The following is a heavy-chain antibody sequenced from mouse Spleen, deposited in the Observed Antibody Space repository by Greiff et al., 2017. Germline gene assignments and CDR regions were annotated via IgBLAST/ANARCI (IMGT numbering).Heavy chain of an antibody. D-gene: IGHD2-4*01. CDR3: TRGDYEYYFDY. CDR2: IDPETGGT. J-gene: IGHJ2*01. Sequence: VQRVESGAELVRPGASVTLSCKASGYTFTDYEMHWVKQTPVHGLEWIGAIDPETGGTAYNQKFKGKATLTADKSSSTAYMELRSLTSEDSAVYYCTRGDYEYYFDYWGQGTTLTVSS. V-gene: IGHV1-15*01. CDR1: GYTFTDYE.